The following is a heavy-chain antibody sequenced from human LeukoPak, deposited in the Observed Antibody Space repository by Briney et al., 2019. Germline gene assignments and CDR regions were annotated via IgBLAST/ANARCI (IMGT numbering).Heavy chain of an antibody. V-gene: IGHV3-15*01. CDR1: GFTFTNAW. J-gene: IGHJ5*02. CDR2: IKSKVDGGTT. D-gene: IGHD6-19*01. Sequence: GGSLRLSCAPSGFTFTNAWMSWVRQAPGKGLEWVGRIKSKVDGGTTDYAAAVEGRFTISRDDSENTLSLQMSSLKTDDTAMYYCTRYREVAGPGSWGQGTLVTVSS. CDR3: TRYREVAGPGS.